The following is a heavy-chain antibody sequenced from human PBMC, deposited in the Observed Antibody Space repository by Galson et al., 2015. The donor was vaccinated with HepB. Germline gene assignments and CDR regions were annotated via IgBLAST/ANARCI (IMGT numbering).Heavy chain of an antibody. Sequence: SLRLSCAASGFTFSSYAMHWVRQAPGKGLEWVAVISYDGSNKYYADSVKGRFTISRDNSKNTLYLQMNSLRAEDTAVYYCARDRSYCGGDCYSLNYFDYWGQGTLVTVSS. CDR1: GFTFSSYA. CDR2: ISYDGSNK. J-gene: IGHJ4*02. D-gene: IGHD2-21*02. V-gene: IGHV3-30*04. CDR3: ARDRSYCGGDCYSLNYFDY.